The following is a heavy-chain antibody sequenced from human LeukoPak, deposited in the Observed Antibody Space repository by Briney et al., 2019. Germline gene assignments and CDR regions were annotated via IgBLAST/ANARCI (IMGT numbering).Heavy chain of an antibody. CDR3: ARGARIVGATTIDY. Sequence: GGSLRLSCVASGFTFSSHWMTWVRQAPGKGLEWVANIKQDGSEKYYVDSVKGRFTISRDNAKNSLYLQMNSLRDEDTAVYYCARGARIVGATTIDYWGQGTLVIVSS. V-gene: IGHV3-7*01. D-gene: IGHD1-26*01. CDR2: IKQDGSEK. CDR1: GFTFSSHW. J-gene: IGHJ4*02.